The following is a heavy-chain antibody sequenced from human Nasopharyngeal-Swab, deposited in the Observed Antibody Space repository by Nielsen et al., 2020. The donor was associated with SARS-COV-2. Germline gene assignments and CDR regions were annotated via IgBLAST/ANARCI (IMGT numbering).Heavy chain of an antibody. Sequence: WIRQPPGKGLEWIGYIYYSGSTYYNPSLKSRVTISVDTSKNQFSLKLSSVTAADTAVYYCAREIGTPAYPRYYYYGMDVWGQGTTVTVSS. V-gene: IGHV4-31*02. CDR3: AREIGTPAYPRYYYYGMDV. CDR2: IYYSGST. J-gene: IGHJ6*02. D-gene: IGHD1-1*01.